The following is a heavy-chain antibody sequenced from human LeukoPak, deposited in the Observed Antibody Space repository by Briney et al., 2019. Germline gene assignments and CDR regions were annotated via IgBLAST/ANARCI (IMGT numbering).Heavy chain of an antibody. Sequence: ASVKVSCKVSGYTFIDYYMHWVRRAPGQGLEWMGWINPNSGGTNYAQKFQGRVSMTRYTSITTAYMELSRLKSDDTAVYYCASGPSLGTTHPYFDYWGQGTLLTVSS. V-gene: IGHV1-2*02. D-gene: IGHD1-7*01. CDR1: GYTFIDYY. CDR2: INPNSGGT. J-gene: IGHJ4*02. CDR3: ASGPSLGTTHPYFDY.